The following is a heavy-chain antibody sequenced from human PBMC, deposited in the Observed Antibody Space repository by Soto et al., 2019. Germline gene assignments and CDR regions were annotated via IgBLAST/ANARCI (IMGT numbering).Heavy chain of an antibody. CDR2: IYYSGST. CDR3: ARDQGYYGSGRPGWFDP. CDR1: GGSISSGGYY. J-gene: IGHJ5*02. Sequence: PSETLSLTCTVSGGSISSGGYYWSWIRQHPGKGLEWIGYIYYSGSTYYNPSLKSRVTISVDTSKNQFSLKLSSVTAADTAVYYCARDQGYYGSGRPGWFDPWGRGTLVTVTS. V-gene: IGHV4-31*03. D-gene: IGHD3-10*01.